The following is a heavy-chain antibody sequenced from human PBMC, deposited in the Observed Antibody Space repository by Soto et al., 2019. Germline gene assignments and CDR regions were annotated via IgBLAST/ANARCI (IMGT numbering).Heavy chain of an antibody. V-gene: IGHV1-24*01. CDR1: GYMFTNYY. CDR3: ATCSEVAVGRYFDL. J-gene: IGHJ2*01. Sequence: ASVKVSCKASGYMFTNYYLHWVRQAPGKGLEWMGGFDPEDGETIYAQKFQGRVTMTEDTSTDTAYMELSSLRSEDTAVYYCATCSEVAVGRYFDLWGRGTLVTVSS. CDR2: FDPEDGET. D-gene: IGHD5-12*01.